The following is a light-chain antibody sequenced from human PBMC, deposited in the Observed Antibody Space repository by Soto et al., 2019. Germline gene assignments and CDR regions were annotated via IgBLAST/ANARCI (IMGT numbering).Light chain of an antibody. J-gene: IGLJ2*01. CDR3: QTWGTGIQV. CDR1: SGHSSYA. Sequence: QSVLTQSPSASASLGASVKLTCTLSSGHSSYAIAWHQQQPEKGPRYLMKLVSDGSHTKGDGIPDRFSGSSSGAERYLTISSLKSEDEVDYYCQTWGTGIQVFGGGTQLTVL. CDR2: LVSDGSH. V-gene: IGLV4-69*01.